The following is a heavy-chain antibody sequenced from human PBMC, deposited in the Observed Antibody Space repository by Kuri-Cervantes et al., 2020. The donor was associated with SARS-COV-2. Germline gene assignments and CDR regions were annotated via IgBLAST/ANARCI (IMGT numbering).Heavy chain of an antibody. CDR1: GGSFSDYY. V-gene: IGHV4-59*10. Sequence: SQTLSLTCAVYGGSFSDYYWSWIRQPAGKGLEWIGRIYTSGSTNYNPSLKSRVTISVDTSKNQFSLKLSSVTGAVTAVYYCARATVTTPYYYYGMDVWGQGTMVTVSS. CDR3: ARATVTTPYYYYGMDV. D-gene: IGHD4-11*01. J-gene: IGHJ6*02. CDR2: IYTSGST.